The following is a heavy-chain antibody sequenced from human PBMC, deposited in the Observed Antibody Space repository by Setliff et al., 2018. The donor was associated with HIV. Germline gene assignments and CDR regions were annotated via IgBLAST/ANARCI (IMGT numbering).Heavy chain of an antibody. Sequence: KTSETLSLSCAASGFTFSNAWMSWVRQAPGKGLEWVGRIASKTDGGTTDYAAPVKGRFTISRDDSKNTLYLQMNSLKAEDTAVYYCTTPAKWNNAWGQGTLVTVSS. V-gene: IGHV3-15*04. J-gene: IGHJ5*02. CDR1: GFTFSNAW. D-gene: IGHD1-20*01. CDR3: TTPAKWNNA. CDR2: IASKTDGGTT.